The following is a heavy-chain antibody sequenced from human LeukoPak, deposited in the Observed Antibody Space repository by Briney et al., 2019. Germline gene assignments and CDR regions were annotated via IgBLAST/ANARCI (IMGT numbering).Heavy chain of an antibody. CDR3: AKTPNYGDSSAYFDF. CDR2: ISGSGVTT. J-gene: IGHJ4*02. V-gene: IGHV3-23*01. CDR1: GFTFSSYA. D-gene: IGHD4-17*01. Sequence: GGSLRLSCAASGFTFSSYAMSWVRQAPGKGLECVSAISGSGVTTYYADSVKGRFTISRDNSKNTLYLQMNSLRAEDTAVYYCAKTPNYGDSSAYFDFWGQGTQVTVSS.